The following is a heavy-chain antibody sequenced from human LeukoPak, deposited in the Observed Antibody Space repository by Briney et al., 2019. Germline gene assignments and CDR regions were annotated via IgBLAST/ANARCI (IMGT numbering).Heavy chain of an antibody. J-gene: IGHJ6*03. CDR3: ARTIVVVPAAMLPYYYYMDV. CDR2: IYYSGST. CDR1: GGSISSYY. Sequence: PSETLSLTCTVSGGSISSYYWSWIRQPPGKGLEWIGYIYYSGSTNYNPSLKSRVTISEDTSKNQFSLKLSSVTAADTAVYYCARTIVVVPAAMLPYYYYMDVWGKGTTVTVSS. V-gene: IGHV4-59*01. D-gene: IGHD2-2*01.